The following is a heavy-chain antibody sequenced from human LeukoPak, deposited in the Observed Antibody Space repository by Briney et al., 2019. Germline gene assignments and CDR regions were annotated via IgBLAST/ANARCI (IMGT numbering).Heavy chain of an antibody. CDR3: ARSGSYSLGAFDI. J-gene: IGHJ3*02. Sequence: GGSLRLSCAASGLTVSSNYMSWVRQAPGKGLEWVSDIYSGGSTDYADSVKGRFTISRDNSKNTLYLQMNSLTAEDTAVYYCARSGSYSLGAFDIWGQGTMVTVSS. V-gene: IGHV3-53*01. CDR2: IYSGGST. CDR1: GLTVSSNY. D-gene: IGHD1-26*01.